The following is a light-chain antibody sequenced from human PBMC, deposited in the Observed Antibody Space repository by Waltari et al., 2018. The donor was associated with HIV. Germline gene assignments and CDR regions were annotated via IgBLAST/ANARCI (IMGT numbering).Light chain of an antibody. V-gene: IGKV3-15*01. Sequence: IVMTQSPAPLSVSPGERATLSCRASQSVSSNLAWYQKTPGQATRLLIYGASTRATGIPARFSGSGSGTEFTLTISSLQSEDFAVYYCQQYNNWLWTFGQGTKVEIK. J-gene: IGKJ1*01. CDR1: QSVSSN. CDR2: GAS. CDR3: QQYNNWLWT.